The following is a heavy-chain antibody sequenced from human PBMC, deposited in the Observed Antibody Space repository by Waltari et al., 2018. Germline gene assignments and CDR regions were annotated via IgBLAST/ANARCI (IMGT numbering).Heavy chain of an antibody. CDR3: ARGGIPVVVPAAIFPWFDP. Sequence: QLQLQESGSGLVKPSQTLSLTCAVSGGSISSGGYSWSWIRQPPGKGLEWIGYIYHSGSTYYNPALKSRVTISVDRSKNQFSLKLSSVTAADTAVYYCARGGIPVVVPAAIFPWFDPWGQGTLVTVSS. CDR1: GGSISSGGYS. J-gene: IGHJ5*02. D-gene: IGHD2-2*02. V-gene: IGHV4-30-2*01. CDR2: IYHSGST.